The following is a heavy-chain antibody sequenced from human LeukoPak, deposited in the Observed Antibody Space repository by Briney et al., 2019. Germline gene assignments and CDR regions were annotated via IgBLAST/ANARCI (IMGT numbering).Heavy chain of an antibody. CDR1: GFRFSTQE. D-gene: IGHD1-14*01. J-gene: IGHJ4*02. Sequence: PGGSLRLSCAASGFRFSTQEMAWVRQAPGKGLEWVSVLYSDGNTKYADSVQGRFTISRDNSKNTLYLEMNSLSPDDTAVYYCARGVEPLAANTLAYWGQGTLVTVSS. V-gene: IGHV3-53*01. CDR3: ARGVEPLAANTLAY. CDR2: LYSDGNT.